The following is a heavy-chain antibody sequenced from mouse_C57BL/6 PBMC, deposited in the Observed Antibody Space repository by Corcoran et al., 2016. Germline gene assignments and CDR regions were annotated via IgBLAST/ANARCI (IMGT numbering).Heavy chain of an antibody. CDR3: ARGGNYLVCYDY. D-gene: IGHD2-1*01. V-gene: IGHV9-3*01. CDR2: INTYSGVP. J-gene: IGHJ2*01. CDR1: GYTFTTYG. Sequence: QIQLVQSGPELKKPGETVKISCKASGYTFTTYGMSWVKQAPGKGLKWMGWINTYSGVPTYADDFKGRFAFSFETSASTAYLQINNLQNEDTATYFCARGGNYLVCYDYWGQGTTLTVFS.